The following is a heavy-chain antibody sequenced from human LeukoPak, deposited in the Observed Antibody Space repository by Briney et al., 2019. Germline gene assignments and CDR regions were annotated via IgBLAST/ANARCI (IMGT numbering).Heavy chain of an antibody. J-gene: IGHJ4*02. Sequence: ASVKVSCKASGYTFTNYDVNWVRQATGQGLERMGYMNPNRGNTGYAQKFQGRLTITRNTSISTAYMELSSLRSEDTAVYYCARDYFNSSGYYYLPGYWGQGTLVTVSS. CDR1: GYTFTNYD. CDR2: MNPNRGNT. CDR3: ARDYFNSSGYYYLPGY. D-gene: IGHD3-22*01. V-gene: IGHV1-8*03.